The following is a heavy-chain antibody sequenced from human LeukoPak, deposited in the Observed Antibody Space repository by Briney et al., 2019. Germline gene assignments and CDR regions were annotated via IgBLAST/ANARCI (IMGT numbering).Heavy chain of an antibody. CDR1: GYSISSGYY. Sequence: SETLSLTCTVSGYSISSGYYWGWIRQPPGKGLEWIGYIYYSGSTNYNPSLKSRVTISVDTSKNQFSLKLNSVTAADTAVYYCARGGWTAFDYWGQGTLVTVSS. CDR2: IYYSGST. V-gene: IGHV4-61*01. J-gene: IGHJ4*02. CDR3: ARGGWTAFDY. D-gene: IGHD6-19*01.